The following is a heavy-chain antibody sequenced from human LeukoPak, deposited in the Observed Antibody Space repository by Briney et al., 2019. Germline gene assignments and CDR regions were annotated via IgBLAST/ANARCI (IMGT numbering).Heavy chain of an antibody. D-gene: IGHD5-18*01. CDR3: ASLPPRIQLWGDDY. CDR1: GLTFSSYA. J-gene: IGHJ4*02. CDR2: ISGSGGNT. V-gene: IGHV3-23*01. Sequence: GGSLRLSCAASGLTFSSYAMNWVRQAPGKGLEWVSAISGSGGNTYYADSVKGRFTISRDNAKNSLYLQMNSLRAEDTAVYYCASLPPRIQLWGDDYWGQGTLVTVSS.